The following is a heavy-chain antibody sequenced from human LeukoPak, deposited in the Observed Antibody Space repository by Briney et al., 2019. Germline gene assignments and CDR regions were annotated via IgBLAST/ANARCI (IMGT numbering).Heavy chain of an antibody. Sequence: PGGSLRLSCAAPGFTFSSYAMHWVRQAPGKGLEWVAVISYDGSNKYYADSVKGRFTISRDNAKNSLYLQVISLRAEDTAVYYCARGPSIAARYDAFDTWGQGTMVTVSS. CDR3: ARGPSIAARYDAFDT. CDR1: GFTFSSYA. J-gene: IGHJ3*02. V-gene: IGHV3-30-3*01. CDR2: ISYDGSNK. D-gene: IGHD6-6*01.